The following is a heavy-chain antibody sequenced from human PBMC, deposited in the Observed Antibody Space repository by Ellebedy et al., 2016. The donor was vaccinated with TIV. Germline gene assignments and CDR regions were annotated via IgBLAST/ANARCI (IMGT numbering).Heavy chain of an antibody. Sequence: PGGSLRLSCAASGFTFSSYWLYWVRQAPGKGPVWVSRINSYGSNTNYADSVKGRFTISRDNAKHTLYLQMDSLRVEDTGVYYCAREGADRGASFFAYWGQGVTVTVSS. D-gene: IGHD3-10*01. CDR2: INSYGSNT. V-gene: IGHV3-74*01. CDR3: AREGADRGASFFAY. J-gene: IGHJ4*02. CDR1: GFTFSSYW.